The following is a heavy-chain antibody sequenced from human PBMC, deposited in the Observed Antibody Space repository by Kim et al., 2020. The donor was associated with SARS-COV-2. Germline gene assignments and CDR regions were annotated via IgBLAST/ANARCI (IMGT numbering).Heavy chain of an antibody. V-gene: IGHV1-8*01. J-gene: IGHJ2*01. Sequence: ASVKVSCKASGYTFTSYDINWVRQATGQGLEWMGWMNPNSGNTGYAQKFQGRVTMTRNTSISTAYMELSSLRSEDTAVYYCARGPPPWWFGGDYWYFDLWGRGTLVTVSS. CDR1: GYTFTSYD. CDR2: MNPNSGNT. CDR3: ARGPPPWWFGGDYWYFDL. D-gene: IGHD3-10*01.